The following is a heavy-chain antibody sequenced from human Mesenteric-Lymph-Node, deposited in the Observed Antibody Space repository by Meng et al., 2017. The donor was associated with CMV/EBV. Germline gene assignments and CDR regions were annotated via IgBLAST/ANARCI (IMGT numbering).Heavy chain of an antibody. CDR1: GGSISSSYW. CDR3: ARLSYTSSWQFDF. D-gene: IGHD6-13*01. V-gene: IGHV4-4*02. J-gene: IGHJ4*02. Sequence: VSGGSISSSYWWSWVRQPPGKGLEWIGEVYHSGGTAYNPSLRSRVTISVDKSKNHFSLKLSSVTSADTAVYYCARLSYTSSWQFDFWGQGTLVTVSS. CDR2: VYHSGGT.